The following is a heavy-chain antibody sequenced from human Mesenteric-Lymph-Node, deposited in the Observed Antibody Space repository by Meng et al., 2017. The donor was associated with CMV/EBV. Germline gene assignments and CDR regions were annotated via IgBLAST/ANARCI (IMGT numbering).Heavy chain of an antibody. J-gene: IGHJ5*02. CDR2: IYWDDDK. CDR3: AHRRGRGPITTPYVLNWFDP. CDR1: TTGVG. Sequence: TTGVGVGWIRQPPGKALEWLALIYWDDDKRYSPSLKSRLTITKDASKNQVVLTMTNMDPADTATYYCAHRRGRGPITTPYVLNWFDPWGQGTLVTVSS. V-gene: IGHV2-5*02. D-gene: IGHD3-22*01.